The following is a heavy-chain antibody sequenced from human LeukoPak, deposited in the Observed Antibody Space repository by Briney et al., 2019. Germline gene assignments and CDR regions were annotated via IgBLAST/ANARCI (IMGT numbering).Heavy chain of an antibody. CDR1: GFTFSSYW. V-gene: IGHV3-7*03. CDR3: AKCDNYYDSSGQGGVDY. Sequence: GGSLRLSCAASGFTFSSYWMSWVRQAPGKGLEWVANIKQDGSEKYYVDSVKGRFTVSRDSSKNTLFLQMNSLTAEDTAIYYCAKCDNYYDSSGQGGVDYWGQGTLVTVSS. J-gene: IGHJ4*02. D-gene: IGHD3-22*01. CDR2: IKQDGSEK.